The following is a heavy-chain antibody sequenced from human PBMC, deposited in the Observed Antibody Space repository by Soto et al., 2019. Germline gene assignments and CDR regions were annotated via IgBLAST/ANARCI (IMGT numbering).Heavy chain of an antibody. CDR2: IRSDGTNA. CDR3: VRGDGDYHDGNGYLGRH. D-gene: IGHD3-22*01. CDR1: GFTFSSYW. J-gene: IGHJ4*02. V-gene: IGHV3-74*03. Sequence: DVQLVESGGGLFQPGGSLRHSCAASGFTFSSYWMHWVRQAPGKGLEWVSRIRSDGTNAEYAGSVKGRFTISRDNAENTLYLQINILRVEDTAVYYCVRGDGDYHDGNGYLGRHWGQGTLVTVSS.